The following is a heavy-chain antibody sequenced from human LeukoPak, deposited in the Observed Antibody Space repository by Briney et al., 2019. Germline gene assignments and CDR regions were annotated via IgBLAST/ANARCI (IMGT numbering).Heavy chain of an antibody. J-gene: IGHJ5*02. CDR3: ARMIAVAGTGLFDP. CDR2: IYYSGST. CDR1: GGSISPYY. Sequence: SETLSLTCSVSGGSISPYYWSWIRQPPGKGLEWIGYIYYSGSTNYNPSLKSRVTISVDTSKNQFSLKLSSVTAADTAVYYCARMIAVAGTGLFDPWGQGTLVTVSS. D-gene: IGHD6-19*01. V-gene: IGHV4-59*01.